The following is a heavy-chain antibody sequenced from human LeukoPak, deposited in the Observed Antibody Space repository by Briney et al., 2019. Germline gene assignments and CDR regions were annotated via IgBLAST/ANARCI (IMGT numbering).Heavy chain of an antibody. CDR2: ISAYNGNT. CDR1: GYTFTSYG. CDR3: ARASFCSGGSCYCDY. V-gene: IGHV1-18*01. Sequence: ASVKVSCKASGYTFTSYGISWVRQAPGQGLEWMGGISAYNGNTNYAQKLQGRVTMTTDTSTSTAYMELRSLRSDDTAVYYCARASFCSGGSCYCDYWGQGTLVTVSS. J-gene: IGHJ4*02. D-gene: IGHD2-15*01.